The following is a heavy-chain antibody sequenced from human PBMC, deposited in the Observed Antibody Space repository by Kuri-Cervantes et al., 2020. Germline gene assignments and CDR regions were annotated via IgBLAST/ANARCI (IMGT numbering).Heavy chain of an antibody. CDR1: GFTFSVYG. V-gene: IGHV3-48*02. D-gene: IGHD2-15*01. CDR3: ARVYCSGGSCYVGWYFDL. Sequence: GGSLRLSCAASGFTFSVYGMHWVRQAPGKGLEWVSYISSSSSTIYYADSVKGRFAISRDNAKNSLYLQMNSLRDEDTAVYYCARVYCSGGSCYVGWYFDLWGRGTLVTVSS. CDR2: ISSSSSTI. J-gene: IGHJ2*01.